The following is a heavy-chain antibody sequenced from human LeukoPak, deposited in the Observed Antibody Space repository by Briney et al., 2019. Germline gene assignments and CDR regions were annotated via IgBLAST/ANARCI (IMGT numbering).Heavy chain of an antibody. D-gene: IGHD1-1*01. J-gene: IGHJ3*02. CDR3: ARHTTGYNSPRDSFNI. CDR1: GYTFTGYY. V-gene: IGHV1-46*01. Sequence: ASVKVSCKASGYTFTGYYMHWVRQAPGQGLEWMGMISPSGASTSYAQTFQGRVTMTRDVSTSTVYMELSSLRSEDTAVYYCARHTTGYNSPRDSFNIWGQGTMVTVSS. CDR2: ISPSGAST.